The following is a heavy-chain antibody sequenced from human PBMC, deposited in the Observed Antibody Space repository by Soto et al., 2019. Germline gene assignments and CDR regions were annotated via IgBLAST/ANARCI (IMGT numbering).Heavy chain of an antibody. D-gene: IGHD6-13*01. CDR1: GFTLSSYD. CDR3: ARGQRAEAGSWYFDS. CDR2: IGVPGDP. J-gene: IGHJ4*02. Sequence: EVQLVESGGGLVQPGGSLRLSCAASGFTLSSYDMHWVRQAAGKTLEWVSAIGVPGDPFYPDSVKGRFTISRENARNSLYLQMTSLRAGDTAVYYCARGQRAEAGSWYFDSWGQGTLVTVSS. V-gene: IGHV3-13*05.